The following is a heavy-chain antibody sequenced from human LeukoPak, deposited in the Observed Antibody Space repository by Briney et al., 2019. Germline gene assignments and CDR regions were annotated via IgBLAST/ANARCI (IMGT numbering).Heavy chain of an antibody. CDR3: ARDSKYDSSGHAP. Sequence: SETLSLTCTVSGGSITSSNYYWAWIRQPPGKGLEWIGSIHYSGSAYYGPTLRSRVTISVDTSKNQFSLKVSAVTAADTAVYYCARDSKYDSSGHAPWGQGTQVTVSS. V-gene: IGHV4-39*07. CDR1: GGSITSSNYY. CDR2: IHYSGSA. D-gene: IGHD3-22*01. J-gene: IGHJ5*02.